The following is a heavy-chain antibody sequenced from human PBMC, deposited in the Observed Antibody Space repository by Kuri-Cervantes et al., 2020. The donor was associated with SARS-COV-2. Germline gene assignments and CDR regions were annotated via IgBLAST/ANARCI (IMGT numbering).Heavy chain of an antibody. D-gene: IGHD4-17*01. J-gene: IGHJ5*02. Sequence: ASVKVSCKASGYTFTSYAMHWVRQAPGQRREWMGWINAGNGNTKYSQKFQGRVTMTRDTSTSTVYMELSSLRSEDTAVYYCARGAYGDYVSHLDPWGQGTLVTVSS. CDR1: GYTFTSYA. CDR3: ARGAYGDYVSHLDP. V-gene: IGHV1-3*01. CDR2: INAGNGNT.